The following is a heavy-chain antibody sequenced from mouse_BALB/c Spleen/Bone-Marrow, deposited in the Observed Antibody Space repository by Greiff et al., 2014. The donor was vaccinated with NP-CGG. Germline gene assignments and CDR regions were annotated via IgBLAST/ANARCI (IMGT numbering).Heavy chain of an antibody. CDR2: ISSGSSTI. CDR3: TRSGTLGSIDY. CDR1: GFTFSSFG. J-gene: IGHJ4*01. Sequence: DVMLVESGGGLVQPGGSRKLSCAASGFTFSSFGMHWVRQAPEKGLEWVAYISSGSSTIYYADTMKGRFTISRDNPKNTLFLQMASLRSEDTAMYYCTRSGTLGSIDYWGQGTSVTVSS. V-gene: IGHV5-17*02. D-gene: IGHD3-3*01.